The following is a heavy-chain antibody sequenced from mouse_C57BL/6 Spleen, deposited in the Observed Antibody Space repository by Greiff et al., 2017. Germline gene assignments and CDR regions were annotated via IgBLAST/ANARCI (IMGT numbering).Heavy chain of an antibody. J-gene: IGHJ3*01. Sequence: EVQVVESGGGLVKPGGSLKLSCAASGFTFSSYTMSWVRQTPEKRLEWVATISGGGGNTYYPDSVKGRFTISRDNAKNTLYLQMSSLRSEDTALYYCARQDGYPAWFAYWGQGTLVTVSA. CDR2: ISGGGGNT. V-gene: IGHV5-9*01. CDR3: ARQDGYPAWFAY. CDR1: GFTFSSYT. D-gene: IGHD2-2*01.